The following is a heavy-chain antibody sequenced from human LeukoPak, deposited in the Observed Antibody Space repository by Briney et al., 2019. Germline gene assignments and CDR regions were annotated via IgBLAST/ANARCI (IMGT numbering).Heavy chain of an antibody. Sequence: TDTLSLTCTVSGASTSSSSYYWGWVRQSPGKGLEWIGNIYYQSWTTYYNPSLKSRVTISVDTSNNRFSLRLKSVTVADTAVYYCGSRSFLPAGTPFYYLETWGQGTLVSVSS. V-gene: IGHV4-39*01. CDR1: GASTSSSSYY. CDR2: IYYQSWTT. CDR3: GSRSFLPAGTPFYYLET. J-gene: IGHJ4*02. D-gene: IGHD6-13*01.